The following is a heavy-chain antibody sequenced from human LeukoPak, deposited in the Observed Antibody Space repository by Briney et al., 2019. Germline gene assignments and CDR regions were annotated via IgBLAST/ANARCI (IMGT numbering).Heavy chain of an antibody. V-gene: IGHV3-21*04. CDR3: AKKYSSSSPTFDS. CDR2: ISSSSSYI. J-gene: IGHJ4*02. D-gene: IGHD4-11*01. CDR1: GFTFSSYS. Sequence: GGSLRLSCAASGFTFSSYSMNWVRQAPGKGLEWVSSISSSSSYIYYADSVKGRFTISRDNAKNSLYLQMSSLRTEDTAVYYCAKKYSSSSPTFDSWGQGTLVTVSS.